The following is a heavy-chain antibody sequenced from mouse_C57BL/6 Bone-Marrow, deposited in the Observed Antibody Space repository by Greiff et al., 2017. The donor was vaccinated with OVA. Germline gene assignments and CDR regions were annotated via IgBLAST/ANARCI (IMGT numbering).Heavy chain of an antibody. CDR1: GYTFTDHT. D-gene: IGHD2-3*01. CDR2: IYPRDGST. CDR3: ARSHPHDGYPSWFAY. J-gene: IGHJ3*01. V-gene: IGHV1-78*01. Sequence: VKLQESDAELVKPGASVKISCKVSGYTFTDHTIHWMKQRPEQGLEWIGYIYPRDGSTKYNEKFKGKATLTADKSSSTAYMQLNSLTSEDSAVYFCARSHPHDGYPSWFAYWGQGTLVTVSA.